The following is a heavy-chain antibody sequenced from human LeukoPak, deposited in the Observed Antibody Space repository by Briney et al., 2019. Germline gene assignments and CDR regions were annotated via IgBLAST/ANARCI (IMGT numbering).Heavy chain of an antibody. J-gene: IGHJ4*02. Sequence: TSETLSLTCTVSGDSISNYYWSWIRQPPGKGLEWIGYIYYTGSTNYNPSLKSRVTISVDTSKNQFFLKLTSVIAADTAVYYCARDYYGDNPYFDYWGQGTLVSVSS. CDR3: ARDYYGDNPYFDY. V-gene: IGHV4-59*01. D-gene: IGHD4-17*01. CDR2: IYYTGST. CDR1: GDSISNYY.